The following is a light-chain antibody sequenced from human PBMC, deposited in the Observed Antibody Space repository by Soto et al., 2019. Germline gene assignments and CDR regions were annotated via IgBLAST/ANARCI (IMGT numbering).Light chain of an antibody. CDR3: QSYDSLNASV. CDR1: SSNIGAGYD. CDR2: GNS. J-gene: IGLJ1*01. V-gene: IGLV1-40*01. Sequence: QSVLTQPPSVSGAPGQRVTISCTGSSSNIGAGYDVHWYQQLPGTAPKLLIYGNSNRPSGVPDRFSGSKSGTSASLAITGLQAEDEADYYCQSYDSLNASVFGGGTKVTV.